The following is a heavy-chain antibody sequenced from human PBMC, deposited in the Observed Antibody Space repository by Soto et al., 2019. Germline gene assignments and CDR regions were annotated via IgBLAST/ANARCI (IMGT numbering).Heavy chain of an antibody. V-gene: IGHV3-48*03. CDR3: ARGIGGGNWFDH. D-gene: IGHD1-26*01. CDR1: GFSFSSYE. Sequence: GGSLRLSCEASGFSFSSYEMNWVRQAPGKGLEWVSYISTGGGAIHYADSVKGRFTVSRDNAKSSLYLQMNSLRAEDTALYYCARGIGGGNWFDHWGQGTLVTVSS. CDR2: ISTGGGAI. J-gene: IGHJ5*02.